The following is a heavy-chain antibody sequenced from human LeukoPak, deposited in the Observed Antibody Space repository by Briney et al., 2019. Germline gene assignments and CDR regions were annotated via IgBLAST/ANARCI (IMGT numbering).Heavy chain of an antibody. Sequence: ASVKVSCKASGGTFSSYAISWVRQAPGQGLEWMGGIIPIFGTANYAQKFQGRVTITADKSTSTAYMELSSLRSEDTAVYYCATDPNDFWSGYYRTYYFDYWGQGTVVTVFS. V-gene: IGHV1-69*06. CDR2: IIPIFGTA. J-gene: IGHJ4*02. D-gene: IGHD3-3*01. CDR3: ATDPNDFWSGYYRTYYFDY. CDR1: GGTFSSYA.